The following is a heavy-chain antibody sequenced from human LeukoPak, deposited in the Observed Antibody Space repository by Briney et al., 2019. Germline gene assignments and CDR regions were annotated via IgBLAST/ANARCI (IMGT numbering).Heavy chain of an antibody. D-gene: IGHD2-2*01. Sequence: SVKVSCKASGGTFSSYAISWVRQAPGQGLEWMGGIIPSFGTANYAQKFQGRVTIPADESTSTAYMELSSLRSEDTAVYYCARDLVPAATHDAFDIWGQGTMVTVSS. CDR1: GGTFSSYA. V-gene: IGHV1-69*13. J-gene: IGHJ3*02. CDR3: ARDLVPAATHDAFDI. CDR2: IIPSFGTA.